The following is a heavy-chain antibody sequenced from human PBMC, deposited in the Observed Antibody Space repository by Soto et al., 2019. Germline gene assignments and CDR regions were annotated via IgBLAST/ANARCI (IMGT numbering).Heavy chain of an antibody. V-gene: IGHV1-18*01. Sequence: ASVKVSCKASGYMFISYGINWVRQAPGQGLEWMGWISAYNANTKYAQDLQGRVTMTTDTSTSTAYMEMRSLRSDDTAVYYCARDLDGSGSYYTDYWGPGTLVTVSS. CDR1: GYMFISYG. J-gene: IGHJ4*02. CDR2: ISAYNANT. CDR3: ARDLDGSGSYYTDY. D-gene: IGHD3-10*01.